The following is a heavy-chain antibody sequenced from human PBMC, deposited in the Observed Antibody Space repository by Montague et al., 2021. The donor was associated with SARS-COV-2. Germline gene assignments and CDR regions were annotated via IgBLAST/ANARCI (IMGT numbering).Heavy chain of an antibody. Sequence: SLRLSCPASGFTFSYYDMNWVRQAPGKGPEWISYISTSAYTTSYAGSVKGRFTISRDNGKSSLYLQMNSLRVEDTAVYYCTRDYRSVVGDGLDIWGQGTKVTVSS. V-gene: IGHV3-48*03. J-gene: IGHJ3*02. CDR2: ISTSAYTT. CDR3: TRDYRSVVGDGLDI. D-gene: IGHD3-16*02. CDR1: GFTFSYYD.